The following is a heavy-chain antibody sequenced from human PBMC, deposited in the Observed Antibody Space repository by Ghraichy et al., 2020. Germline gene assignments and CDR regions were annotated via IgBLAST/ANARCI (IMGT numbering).Heavy chain of an antibody. D-gene: IGHD5-18*01. J-gene: IGHJ4*02. CDR2: THYSGST. CDR1: GGSISSGDYY. Sequence: SETLSLTCTVSGGSISSGDYYWSWIRQPPGKGLEWIGYTHYSGSTYYNPSLKSRVTISVDTSKNQFSLRLSSVTAADTAFYYCARVPAGSTYGYSDYWGQGTLVTVSS. V-gene: IGHV4-30-4*01. CDR3: ARVPAGSTYGYSDY.